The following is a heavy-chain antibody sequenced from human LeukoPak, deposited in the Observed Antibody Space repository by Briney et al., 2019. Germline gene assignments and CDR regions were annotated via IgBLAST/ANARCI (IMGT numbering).Heavy chain of an antibody. Sequence: GGSLRLSCAASGFTFSSYSMNWVRQAPGKGLEWVSYISSSSSTIYYADSVKGRFTISRDNAKNSLYLQMNSVRAEDTAVYYCARADYWGQGTLVTVSS. CDR1: GFTFSSYS. J-gene: IGHJ4*02. CDR2: ISSSSSTI. CDR3: ARADY. V-gene: IGHV3-48*01.